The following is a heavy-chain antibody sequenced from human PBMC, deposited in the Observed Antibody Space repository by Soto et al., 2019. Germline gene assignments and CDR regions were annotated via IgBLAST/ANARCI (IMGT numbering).Heavy chain of an antibody. Sequence: PSETLSLTCTVSGGSISSGGYYWSWIRQHPGKGLEWIGYIYYSGSTYYNPSLKSRVTISVDTSKDQFSLKLSSVTAADTAVYYCASSLLWFGELLSPPDYWGQGTRVTVSS. CDR3: ASSLLWFGELLSPPDY. D-gene: IGHD3-10*01. CDR1: GGSISSGGYY. J-gene: IGHJ4*02. V-gene: IGHV4-31*03. CDR2: IYYSGST.